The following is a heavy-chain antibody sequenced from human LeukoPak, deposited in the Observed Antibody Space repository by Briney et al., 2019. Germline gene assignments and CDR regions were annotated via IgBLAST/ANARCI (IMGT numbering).Heavy chain of an antibody. CDR2: ISSSSSYI. D-gene: IGHD3-10*01. Sequence: GGSLRLSGAASGFTFSSYSMNWVRQAPGKGLEWVSSISSSSSYIYYADSVKGRFTISRDNAKNSLYLQMNSLRAEDTAVYYCARDDLLWFGELFGVDYWGQGTLVTVSS. J-gene: IGHJ4*02. CDR3: ARDDLLWFGELFGVDY. CDR1: GFTFSSYS. V-gene: IGHV3-21*01.